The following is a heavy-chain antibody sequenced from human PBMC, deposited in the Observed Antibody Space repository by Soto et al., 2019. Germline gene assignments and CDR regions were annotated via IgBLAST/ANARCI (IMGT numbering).Heavy chain of an antibody. CDR1: GGSISSGGYS. D-gene: IGHD6-19*01. V-gene: IGHV4-30-2*01. CDR2: IYHSGST. CDR3: ARVRSSGWDSNWFDP. J-gene: IGHJ5*02. Sequence: PSETLSLTCAVSGGSISSGGYSWSRIRQPPGKGLEWIGYIYHSGSTYYNPSLKSRVTISVDRSKNQFSLKLSSVTAADTAVYYCARVRSSGWDSNWFDPWGQGALVTVSS.